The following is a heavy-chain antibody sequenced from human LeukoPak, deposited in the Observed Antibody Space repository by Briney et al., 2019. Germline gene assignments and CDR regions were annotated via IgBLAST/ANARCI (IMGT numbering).Heavy chain of an antibody. Sequence: GESLKIYCKGSGYIFTSYLLGWVRQIPGKGLEWMGIIYPGDSDTRYSPSFQGQVTISADKSITTAYLQWSSLKASDTAMYYCARLQRAHNYVGLDYWGQGTLVTVSS. D-gene: IGHD4-11*01. V-gene: IGHV5-51*01. CDR2: IYPGDSDT. CDR3: ARLQRAHNYVGLDY. J-gene: IGHJ4*02. CDR1: GYIFTSYL.